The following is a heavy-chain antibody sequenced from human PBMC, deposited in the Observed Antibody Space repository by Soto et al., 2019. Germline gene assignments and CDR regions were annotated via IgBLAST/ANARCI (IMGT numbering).Heavy chain of an antibody. CDR1: GFTFSDYY. V-gene: IGHV3-11*01. CDR3: ARWSSAFDY. CDR2: ISQSSTAI. Sequence: VQVVESGGGLVKPGGSLRLSCAASGFTFSDYYMGWVRQAPGKGLEWVAYISQSSTAIYNADSVRGRFIISRDNAESSLYLQMTSLTAEDTAMYYCARWSSAFDYWGQGTLVTVSS. J-gene: IGHJ4*02.